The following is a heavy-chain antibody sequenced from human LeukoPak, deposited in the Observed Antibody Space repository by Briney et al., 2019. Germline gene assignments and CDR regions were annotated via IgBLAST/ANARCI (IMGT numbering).Heavy chain of an antibody. CDR1: GFIFSSYA. CDR2: VIASGGTT. Sequence: GGSLRLSCAASGFIFSSYAMTWVRQAPGKGLEWVSSVIASGGTTYYADSVKGRFTISRDNAKNSLYLQMNSLRAEDTALYYCASWDIGFDPWGQGALVIVSS. CDR3: ASWDIGFDP. J-gene: IGHJ5*02. D-gene: IGHD1-26*01. V-gene: IGHV3-23*01.